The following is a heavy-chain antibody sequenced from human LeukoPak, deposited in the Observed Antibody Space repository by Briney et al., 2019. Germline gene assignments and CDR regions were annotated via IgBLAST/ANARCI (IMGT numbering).Heavy chain of an antibody. J-gene: IGHJ4*02. D-gene: IGHD1-7*01. Sequence: ASVKVSCKASGYTFTSFDFNWVRQATGQGLEWMGWMKSNNGHTGYAQKLQGRVTMTTDTSTSTAYMELRSLRSDDTAVYYCARDSSSIIGTTLHFDYWGQGTLVTVSS. CDR3: ARDSSSIIGTTLHFDY. CDR2: MKSNNGHT. V-gene: IGHV1-8*01. CDR1: GYTFTSFD.